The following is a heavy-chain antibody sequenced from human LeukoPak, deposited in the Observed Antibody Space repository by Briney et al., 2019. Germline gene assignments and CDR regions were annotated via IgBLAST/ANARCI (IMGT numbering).Heavy chain of an antibody. Sequence: PGGSLRLSCAASGFTVSSNYMSWVRQAPGKGLEWVSAISGSGGSTYYADSVKGRFTISRDNSKNTLYLQMNSLRAEDTAVYYCANPAGPKLLISGSYYDYWGQEPWSPSPQ. V-gene: IGHV3-23*01. CDR1: GFTVSSNY. D-gene: IGHD1-26*01. J-gene: IGHJ4*01. CDR3: ANPAGPKLLISGSYYDY. CDR2: ISGSGGST.